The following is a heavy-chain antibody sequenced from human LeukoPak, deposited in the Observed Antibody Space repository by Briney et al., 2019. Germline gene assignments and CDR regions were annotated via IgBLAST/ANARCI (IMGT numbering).Heavy chain of an antibody. J-gene: IGHJ5*02. D-gene: IGHD2-15*01. CDR1: GFTFSSYW. V-gene: IGHV3-74*03. CDR2: INSDGSST. Sequence: GGSLRLSCVASGFTFSSYWMHWVRQAPGKGLVWVSRINSDGSSTKCADSVKGRFTISRDNAKNTLYLQMSSLRAEDTAVYYCGSCSGGSCHSGWFDPWGQGTLVTVSS. CDR3: GSCSGGSCHSGWFDP.